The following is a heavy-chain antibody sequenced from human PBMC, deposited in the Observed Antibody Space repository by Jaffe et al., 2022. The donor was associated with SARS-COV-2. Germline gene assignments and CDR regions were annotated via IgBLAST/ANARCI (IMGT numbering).Heavy chain of an antibody. J-gene: IGHJ6*02. CDR1: GGTFSSYA. Sequence: QVQLVQSGAEVKKPGSSVKVSCKAPGGTFSSYAISWVRQAPGQGLEWMGGINPIFGSTKYAQKFQDRVTITVDESTTTVYMDLSSLSPGDTAMYYCARVRIRRISMLEMLMYALDVWGQGTTVTVSS. CDR2: INPIFGST. D-gene: IGHD3-10*01. CDR3: ARVRIRRISMLEMLMYALDV. V-gene: IGHV1-69*01.